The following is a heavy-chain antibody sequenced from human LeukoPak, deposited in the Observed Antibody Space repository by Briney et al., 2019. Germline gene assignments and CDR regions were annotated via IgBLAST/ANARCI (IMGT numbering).Heavy chain of an antibody. CDR2: ISAYNENT. CDR1: GYTFTSYG. J-gene: IGHJ5*02. V-gene: IGHV1-18*01. Sequence: GASVNVSCKASGYTFTSYGISCVRQAPGQGLEWMGAISAYNENTNYAQKLKGRVTMTTATSTSTAYMELRSLRSDDTAVYYCARLGPLALSFDPWGQGTLVTVSS. D-gene: IGHD3-16*02. CDR3: ARLGPLALSFDP.